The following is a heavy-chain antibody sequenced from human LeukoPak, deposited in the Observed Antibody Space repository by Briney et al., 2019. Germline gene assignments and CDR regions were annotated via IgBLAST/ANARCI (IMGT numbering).Heavy chain of an antibody. D-gene: IGHD5-18*01. Sequence: SETLSLTCTVSGGSISSYYWSWIRQPPGKGLEWIGHIYYSGSTNYNPSLKSRVTISVDTSKNQFSLKLSSVTAADTAVYYCARDRHTAMVYYYYYMDVWGTGTTVTVSS. J-gene: IGHJ6*03. CDR3: ARDRHTAMVYYYYYMDV. CDR1: GGSISSYY. CDR2: IYYSGST. V-gene: IGHV4-59*12.